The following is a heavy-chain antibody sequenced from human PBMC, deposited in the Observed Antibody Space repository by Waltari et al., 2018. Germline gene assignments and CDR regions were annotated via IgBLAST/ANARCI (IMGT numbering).Heavy chain of an antibody. V-gene: IGHV3-30*18. CDR2: IWYDGSNK. CDR1: GFTFGIYG. CDR3: AKERGRGDAFDI. J-gene: IGHJ3*02. D-gene: IGHD3-10*01. Sequence: QVPLVESGGGVVRPGSSLRLSCAASGFTFGIYGMHWVRQAPGKGMEWVAVIWYDGSNKYYADSVKGRFTISRDNSKNTLYLQMNSLRAEDTAMYYCAKERGRGDAFDIWGQGTMVTVSS.